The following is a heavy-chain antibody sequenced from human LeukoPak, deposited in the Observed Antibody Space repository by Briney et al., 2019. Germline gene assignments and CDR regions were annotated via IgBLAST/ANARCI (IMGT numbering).Heavy chain of an antibody. Sequence: TPGGSLRLSCAASGFTFSSYSMNWVRQAPGKGLEWVSSISSSSSYIYYADSVKGRFTISRDNAKNSVFLQMDSLRVEDTAVYHCARIGYRSSSLDYWGQGTLVTVSS. V-gene: IGHV3-21*01. CDR2: ISSSSSYI. D-gene: IGHD6-13*01. CDR3: ARIGYRSSSLDY. J-gene: IGHJ4*02. CDR1: GFTFSSYS.